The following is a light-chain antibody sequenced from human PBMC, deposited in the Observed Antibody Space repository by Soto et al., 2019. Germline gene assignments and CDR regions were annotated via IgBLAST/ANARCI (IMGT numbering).Light chain of an antibody. CDR3: SSYTSSTTLL. V-gene: IGLV2-14*01. CDR1: SSDVGGYNY. CDR2: EVS. Sequence: QSVLTQPASVSGSPGQSITISCTGTSSDVGGYNYVSWYQQHPGKAPKLMIYEVSNRPSGVSSRFSGSKSGNTASLTISGLQAEEEADYYCSSYTSSTTLLFGGGTKLTVL. J-gene: IGLJ2*01.